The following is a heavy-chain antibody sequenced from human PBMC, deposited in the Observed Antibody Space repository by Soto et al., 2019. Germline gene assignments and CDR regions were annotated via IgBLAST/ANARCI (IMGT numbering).Heavy chain of an antibody. D-gene: IGHD6-19*01. Sequence: ASVKVSCKVSGYTLTELSMHWVRQAPGKGLEWMGGFDPEDGETIYAQKLQGRVTMTTDTSTSTAYMELRSLRSDDTAVYYCARSISRIAVDGYYMDVWGKGTTVTVSS. CDR1: GYTLTELS. J-gene: IGHJ6*03. V-gene: IGHV1-24*01. CDR2: FDPEDGET. CDR3: ARSISRIAVDGYYMDV.